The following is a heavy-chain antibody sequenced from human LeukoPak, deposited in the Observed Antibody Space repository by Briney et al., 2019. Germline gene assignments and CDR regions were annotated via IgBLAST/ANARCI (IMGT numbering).Heavy chain of an antibody. Sequence: GASVKVSCKASGYTFTGYYMHWVRQAPGQGLEWMGWINPNSGGTNYAQKFQGRVTMTRDTSISTAYMELSRLRSDDTAVYYCARDSTIVVVPAAMNAFDIWGQGTMVSVSS. D-gene: IGHD2-2*01. J-gene: IGHJ3*02. CDR3: ARDSTIVVVPAAMNAFDI. CDR2: INPNSGGT. CDR1: GYTFTGYY. V-gene: IGHV1-2*02.